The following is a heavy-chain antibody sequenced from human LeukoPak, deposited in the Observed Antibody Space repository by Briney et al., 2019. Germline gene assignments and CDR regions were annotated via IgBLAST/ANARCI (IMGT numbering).Heavy chain of an antibody. CDR2: INQDESEK. V-gene: IGHV3-7*01. D-gene: IGHD1-1*01. CDR1: GFTFSDYW. J-gene: IGHJ4*02. CDR3: ARESRPEGRLIDIDF. Sequence: GGSLRLSCVASGFTFSDYWMSWVRQAPGKGLEWVADINQDESEKNHVDSVRGRFTISRDNAENSLHLQMNSLRAEDTAIYYCARESRPEGRLIDIDFWGQGTLVTVSS.